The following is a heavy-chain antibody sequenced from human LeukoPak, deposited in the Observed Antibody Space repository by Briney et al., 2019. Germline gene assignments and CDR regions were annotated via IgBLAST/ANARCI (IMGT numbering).Heavy chain of an antibody. V-gene: IGHV4-59*12. CDR2: IYYSGST. CDR3: ARDSSGYGADY. J-gene: IGHJ4*02. D-gene: IGHD3-22*01. CDR1: GGSISSYY. Sequence: PSETLSLTCTVSGGSISSYYWSWIRQPPGKGLEWIGYIYYSGSTNYNPSLKSRVTISVDTSKNQFSLKLSSVTAADTAVYYCARDSSGYGADYWGQGTLVTVSS.